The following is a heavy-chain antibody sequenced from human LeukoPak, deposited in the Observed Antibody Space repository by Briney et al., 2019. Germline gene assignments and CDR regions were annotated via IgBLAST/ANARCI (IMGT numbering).Heavy chain of an antibody. V-gene: IGHV4-4*07. Sequence: SETLSLTCTVSGGSITSFYWNWLRQPAGKGLGWIGRIYTSGSTNYNPSLKSRVTMSVDTSKNQFSLRLSSVTAADTAVYYCARGQWELLRYNYIDVWGKGTTVTVSS. CDR3: ARGQWELLRYNYIDV. D-gene: IGHD1-26*01. CDR1: GGSITSFY. J-gene: IGHJ6*03. CDR2: IYTSGST.